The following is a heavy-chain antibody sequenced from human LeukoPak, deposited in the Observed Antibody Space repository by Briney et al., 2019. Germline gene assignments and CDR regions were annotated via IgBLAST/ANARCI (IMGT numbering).Heavy chain of an antibody. V-gene: IGHV1-69*13. D-gene: IGHD3-22*01. J-gene: IGHJ4*02. Sequence: SVKVSCKASGGTSSSYAISWVRQAPGQGLEWMGGIIPIFGTANYAQKFQGRVTITADESTSTAYMELSSLRSEDTAVYYCAGSDSSGYYSDYWGQGTLVTVSS. CDR1: GGTSSSYA. CDR2: IIPIFGTA. CDR3: AGSDSSGYYSDY.